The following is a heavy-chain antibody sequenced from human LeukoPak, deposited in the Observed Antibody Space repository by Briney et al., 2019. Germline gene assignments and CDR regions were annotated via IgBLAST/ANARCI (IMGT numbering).Heavy chain of an antibody. J-gene: IGHJ4*02. CDR1: GGTFSSYA. CDR3: ASGTGSGNPFDY. CDR2: IIPIFGTA. Sequence: SVKVSCKASGGTFSSYAISWVRQAPGQGLEWMGGIIPIFGTANYAQKFQGRVTITADESTSTAHMELSSLRSEDTAVYYCASGTGSGNPFDYWGQGTLVTVSS. V-gene: IGHV1-69*01. D-gene: IGHD3-10*01.